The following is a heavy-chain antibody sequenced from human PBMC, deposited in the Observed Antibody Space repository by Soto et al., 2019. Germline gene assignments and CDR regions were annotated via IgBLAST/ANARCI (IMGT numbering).Heavy chain of an antibody. CDR2: IKSDGSST. V-gene: IGHV3-74*01. Sequence: GGSLRLSCAASGFSLSSRWMHWVRQIPGKGLMWVSRIKSDGSSTSYADSVKGRFSISRDNAKNTVYLQMNSLRAEDTAVYHCVILALGKFDYWGQGILVTVSS. D-gene: IGHD2-21*01. CDR1: GFSLSSRW. CDR3: VILALGKFDY. J-gene: IGHJ4*02.